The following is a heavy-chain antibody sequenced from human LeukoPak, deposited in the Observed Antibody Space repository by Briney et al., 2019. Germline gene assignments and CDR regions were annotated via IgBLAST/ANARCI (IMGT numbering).Heavy chain of an antibody. Sequence: GGSLRLSCAASGFTFSSYAMSWVRQAPGKGLEWVSAISGSGGSTYYADSVKGRFTISRDNSKNTLYLQMNSLRAEDTAVYYCAKLRGPFGAPGGDYWGQGTLVTVSS. CDR2: ISGSGGST. V-gene: IGHV3-23*01. D-gene: IGHD3-10*01. CDR1: GFTFSSYA. CDR3: AKLRGPFGAPGGDY. J-gene: IGHJ4*02.